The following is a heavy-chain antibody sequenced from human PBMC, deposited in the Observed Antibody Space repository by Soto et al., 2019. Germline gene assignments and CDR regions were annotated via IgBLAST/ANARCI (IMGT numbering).Heavy chain of an antibody. CDR2: IYYSGST. D-gene: IGHD3-10*01. CDR1: GGSISSSSYY. J-gene: IGHJ6*02. V-gene: IGHV4-39*01. Sequence: SETLSLTCTVSGGSISSSSYYWGWIRQPPGKGLEWIGNIYYSGSTYYNPSLKSRVTISVDTSKNQFSLKLSSVTAADAAVYYCTRDRTGGTTVRGEFLIYYYYGVDVWGQGTTVTVSS. CDR3: TRDRTGGTTVRGEFLIYYYYGVDV.